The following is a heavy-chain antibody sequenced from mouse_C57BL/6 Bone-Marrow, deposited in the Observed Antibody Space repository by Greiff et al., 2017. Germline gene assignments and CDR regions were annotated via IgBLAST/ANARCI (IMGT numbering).Heavy chain of an antibody. V-gene: IGHV10-1*01. CDR3: ERYYDGVDF. CDR2: IRSKSNNYAT. Sequence: EVKLVESGGGLVQPKGSLKLSCAASGFSFNTYAMNWVRQAPGKGLEWVARIRSKSNNYATYYADSVKYRFTISIDDSESMLYLQINNLKTEDTDMYYCERYYDGVDFWGEGTTLTVSS. CDR1: GFSFNTYA. J-gene: IGHJ2*01. D-gene: IGHD1-1*01.